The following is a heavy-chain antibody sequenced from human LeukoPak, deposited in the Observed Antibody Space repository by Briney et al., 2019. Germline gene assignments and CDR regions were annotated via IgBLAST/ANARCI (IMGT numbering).Heavy chain of an antibody. J-gene: IGHJ4*02. Sequence: GASVKVSCKASGYTFTSYDINWVRQATGQGLEWMGWMNPNNGNTGYAQKFQGRVTMTRNTSISTAYMELSSLRSEDTAVYYCARVQDGFGELLGWGQGTLVTVSS. V-gene: IGHV1-8*01. CDR1: GYTFTSYD. CDR2: MNPNNGNT. CDR3: ARVQDGFGELLG. D-gene: IGHD3-10*01.